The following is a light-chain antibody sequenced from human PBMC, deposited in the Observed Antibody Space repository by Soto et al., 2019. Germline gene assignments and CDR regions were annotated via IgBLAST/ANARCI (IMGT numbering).Light chain of an antibody. V-gene: IGLV2-14*01. CDR2: AVS. CDR3: SSYTTTPTNTWV. J-gene: IGLJ3*02. Sequence: QSALTKPASVSGSPGQSITISCTGTSSDVGAYNYVSWYQQYPGKAPKLMIYAVSNRPSGVSNRFSGSKSGNTASLTISGLQAEDEADYYCSSYTTTPTNTWVFGGGTKLTVL. CDR1: SSDVGAYNY.